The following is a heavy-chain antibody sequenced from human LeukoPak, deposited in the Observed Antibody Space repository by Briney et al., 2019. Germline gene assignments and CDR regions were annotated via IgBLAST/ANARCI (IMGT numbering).Heavy chain of an antibody. V-gene: IGHV1-18*01. CDR2: ISAYNGNT. J-gene: IGHJ4*02. CDR1: GYTFTSYG. D-gene: IGHD3-22*01. Sequence: ASVKVSCKASGYTFTSYGISWVRQAPGQGLEWMGWISAYNGNTNYAQKLQGRVTMTEDTSTDTAYMELSSLRSEDTAVYYCATLGQPYYYDGSGYSNWGQGTLVTVSS. CDR3: ATLGQPYYYDGSGYSN.